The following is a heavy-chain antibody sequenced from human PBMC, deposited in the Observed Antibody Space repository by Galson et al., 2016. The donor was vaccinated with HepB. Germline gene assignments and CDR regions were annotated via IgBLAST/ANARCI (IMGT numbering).Heavy chain of an antibody. Sequence: SLRLSCAASGFTFSDYYMHWVRQGSGRGLMWVSRISSDGNTTTYADSVKGRFTISRDNAKNTLYLQMNSLRAEDTAMYFCTRDLATVADTWFDPWGLGTLVTVSS. V-gene: IGHV3-74*01. CDR1: GFTFSDYY. CDR3: TRDLATVADTWFDP. J-gene: IGHJ5*02. D-gene: IGHD6-19*01. CDR2: ISSDGNTT.